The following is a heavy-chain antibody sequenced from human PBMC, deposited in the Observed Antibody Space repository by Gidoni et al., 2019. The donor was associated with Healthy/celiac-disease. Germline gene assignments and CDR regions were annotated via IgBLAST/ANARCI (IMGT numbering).Heavy chain of an antibody. J-gene: IGHJ4*02. CDR3: ARLCSGWYYEMCFDY. D-gene: IGHD6-19*01. V-gene: IGHV4-39*01. Sequence: KSRVTISVDTSKNQFSLKLSSVTAADTAVYYCARLCSGWYYEMCFDYWGQGTLVTVSS.